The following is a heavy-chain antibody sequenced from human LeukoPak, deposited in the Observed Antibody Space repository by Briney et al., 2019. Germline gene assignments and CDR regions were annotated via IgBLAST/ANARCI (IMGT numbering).Heavy chain of an antibody. CDR2: IYYSGST. J-gene: IGHJ4*02. Sequence: SETLSLTCTVSGGSISSSSYYWGWIRQPPGKGLEWIGTIYYSGSTYTNQSLKSRVTISVDTSKNQFSLKLSSVTAADTAVYYCAKGYYYGSGSYDYWGQGTLVTVSS. V-gene: IGHV4-39*01. CDR1: GGSISSSSYY. D-gene: IGHD3-10*01. CDR3: AKGYYYGSGSYDY.